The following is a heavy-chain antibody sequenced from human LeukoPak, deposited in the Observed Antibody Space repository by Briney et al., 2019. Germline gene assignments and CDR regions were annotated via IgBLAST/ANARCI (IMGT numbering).Heavy chain of an antibody. CDR1: GFTFSSYG. Sequence: GGSLRLSCAASGFTFSSYGMSWVRRAPGKGLEWVSAISGSGGRTHYADSVKGRFTISRDNSKNTLYLQLNSLRAEDTAVYYCAKRGITIFPPDYWGQGTLVTVSS. CDR2: ISGSGGRT. V-gene: IGHV3-23*01. D-gene: IGHD3-9*01. J-gene: IGHJ4*02. CDR3: AKRGITIFPPDY.